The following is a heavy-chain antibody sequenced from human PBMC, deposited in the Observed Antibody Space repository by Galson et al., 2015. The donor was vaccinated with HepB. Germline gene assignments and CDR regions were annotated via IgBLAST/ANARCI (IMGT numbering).Heavy chain of an antibody. Sequence: SVKVSCKASGYTFTSYAMHWVRQAPGQRLEWMGWINAGNGNTKYSQKFQGRVTITRDTSASTAYMELSSLRSEDTAVYYCARSPHVLRYFDWLSQGYFDYWGQGTLVTVSS. D-gene: IGHD3-9*01. CDR2: INAGNGNT. J-gene: IGHJ4*02. V-gene: IGHV1-3*01. CDR3: ARSPHVLRYFDWLSQGYFDY. CDR1: GYTFTSYA.